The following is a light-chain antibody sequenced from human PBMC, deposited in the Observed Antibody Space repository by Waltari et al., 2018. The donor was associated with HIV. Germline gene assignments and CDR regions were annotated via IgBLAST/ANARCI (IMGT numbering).Light chain of an antibody. V-gene: IGLV2-14*01. CDR2: EVS. Sequence: QSALTQPASVSGSPGQSITISCTGTSSDVGGYNYVSWYQTHPGKAPKLMIYEVSNRPSGVSNRFSGSKSGNTASLTISGLQAEDEADYYCSSYTSSSTLGYVFGTGTKVTVL. J-gene: IGLJ1*01. CDR1: SSDVGGYNY. CDR3: SSYTSSSTLGYV.